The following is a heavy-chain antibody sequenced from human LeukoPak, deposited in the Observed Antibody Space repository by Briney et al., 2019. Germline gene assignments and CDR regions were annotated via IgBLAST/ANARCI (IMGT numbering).Heavy chain of an antibody. D-gene: IGHD2-15*01. CDR1: GGSISSYY. J-gene: IGHJ4*02. V-gene: IGHV4-59*12. Sequence: SETLSLTCTVSGGSISSYYWSWIRQPPGKELEWIGYIYYSGSTYYNPSLKSRVTISVDTSKNQFSLKLSSVTAADTAVYYCAREGDCSGGSCYSYWGQGTLVTVSS. CDR2: IYYSGST. CDR3: AREGDCSGGSCYSY.